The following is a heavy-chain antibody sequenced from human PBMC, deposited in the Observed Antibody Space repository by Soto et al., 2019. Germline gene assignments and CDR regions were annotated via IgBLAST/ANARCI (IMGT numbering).Heavy chain of an antibody. CDR2: INPSGGST. D-gene: IGHD4-4*01. CDR3: ARYDYNGYSFDY. Sequence: QVQLVQSGAEVKKPGASVKVSCKASGYTFSTYYMHWVRQAPGQGYEWMGIINPSGGSTTYAQKCQGRVTMPRDTSTTTVYMELSSLKSEDTAVYYCARYDYNGYSFDYWGQGTLVTVSS. V-gene: IGHV1-46*01. CDR1: GYTFSTYY. J-gene: IGHJ4*02.